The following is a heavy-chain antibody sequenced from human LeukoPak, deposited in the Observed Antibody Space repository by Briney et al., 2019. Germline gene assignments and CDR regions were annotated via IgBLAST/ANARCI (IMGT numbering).Heavy chain of an antibody. D-gene: IGHD3-22*01. CDR1: GFTFSSYG. V-gene: IGHV3-30*02. CDR2: IRFDGSYK. J-gene: IGHJ3*02. CDR3: ARDFHRRYYDSSGYNAFDI. Sequence: GGSLRLSCAASGFTFSSYGMHWVRQAPGKGLEWVAFIRFDGSYKYYADSVQGRFTISRNNAKNSLYLQMNSLRAEDTAVYYCARDFHRRYYDSSGYNAFDIWGQGTMVTVSS.